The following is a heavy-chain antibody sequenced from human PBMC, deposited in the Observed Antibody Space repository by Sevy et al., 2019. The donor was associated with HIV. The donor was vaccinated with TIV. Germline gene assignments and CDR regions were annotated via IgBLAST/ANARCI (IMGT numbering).Heavy chain of an antibody. V-gene: IGHV3-23*01. CDR1: GFAFYDYS. CDR2: LSFGCGKI. J-gene: IGHJ4*02. CDR3: AREGCTRPHDY. D-gene: IGHD2-8*01. Sequence: GGSLRRSCAASGFAFYDYSMSWIRQAPGKGLEWVATLSFGCGKINYADSVKGRFTISRENSKNSFYLQMDNLRVEDTALYYCAREGCTRPHDYWGQGPRVTVSS.